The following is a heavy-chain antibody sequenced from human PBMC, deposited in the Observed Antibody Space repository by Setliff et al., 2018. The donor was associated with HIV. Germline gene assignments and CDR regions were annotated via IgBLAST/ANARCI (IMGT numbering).Heavy chain of an antibody. CDR3: ARVPDGWYADY. D-gene: IGHD6-19*01. V-gene: IGHV5-51*01. CDR2: IYPGDSDT. CDR1: GYSFTSYW. J-gene: IGHJ4*02. Sequence: GESLKISCKGSGYSFTSYWIGWVRQMPGKGLEWMGIIYPGDSDTRYSPSFQGQVTISADKSISTAYLQWSSLTAADTAVYYCARVPDGWYADYWGQGTLVTVSS.